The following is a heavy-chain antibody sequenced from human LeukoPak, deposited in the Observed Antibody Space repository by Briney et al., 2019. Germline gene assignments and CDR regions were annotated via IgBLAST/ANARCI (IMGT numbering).Heavy chain of an antibody. CDR2: IYYSGST. D-gene: IGHD6-13*01. V-gene: IGHV4-59*01. Sequence: SETLSLTCTASGGSISSYYWSWIRQPPGKGLEWIGYIYYSGSTNYNPSLKSRVTISVDTSKNQFSLKLSSVTAADTAVYYCARAPYSSSFGAFDIWGQGTMVTVSS. J-gene: IGHJ3*02. CDR1: GGSISSYY. CDR3: ARAPYSSSFGAFDI.